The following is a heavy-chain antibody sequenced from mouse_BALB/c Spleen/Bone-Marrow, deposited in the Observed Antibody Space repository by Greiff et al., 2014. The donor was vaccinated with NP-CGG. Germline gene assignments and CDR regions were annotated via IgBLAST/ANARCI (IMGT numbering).Heavy chain of an antibody. CDR3: ARGGRLTGYYFDY. Sequence: QVQLQQSGAELVRPGSSVKISCKASGYAFSSYWMNWVKQRPGQGLEWIGQICPGDGDTNYNGNFKDKATLTTDKSSTTAYMQLSSLTSEDSAVYFCARGGRLTGYYFDYWGQGTTLTVSP. CDR2: ICPGDGDT. J-gene: IGHJ2*01. V-gene: IGHV1-80*01. CDR1: GYAFSSYW. D-gene: IGHD4-1*01.